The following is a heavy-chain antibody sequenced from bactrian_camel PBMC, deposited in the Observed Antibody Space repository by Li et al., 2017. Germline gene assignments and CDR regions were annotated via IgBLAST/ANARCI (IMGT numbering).Heavy chain of an antibody. V-gene: IGHV3S53*01. CDR3: ATTDCSDGGCRRFGY. D-gene: IGHD3*01. J-gene: IGHJ6*01. CDR1: GYTGSRIS. CDR2: MQVDGST. Sequence: HVQLVESGGGSVQAGGSLRLSCEVSGYTGSRISMGWFRQASGQEPGGVAVMQVDGSTSYRDSVKGRFTISEDNAKNTVYLQMNSLKSEDTALYYCATTDCSDGGCRRFGYWGQGTQVTVS.